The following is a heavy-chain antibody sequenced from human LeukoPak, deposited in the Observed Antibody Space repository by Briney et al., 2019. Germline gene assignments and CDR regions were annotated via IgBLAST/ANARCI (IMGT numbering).Heavy chain of an antibody. Sequence: TGGSLRLSCAASGFTFSNAWMSWVRQAPGKGLEWGGRIKSKTDGGTVDYAAPVKGRFTISRDDSKNTLYLQMNGLKTEDTAVYYCATALVVPTGLLHYWGQATLVTVSS. V-gene: IGHV3-15*01. D-gene: IGHD1-1*01. CDR2: IKSKTDGGTV. CDR3: ATALVVPTGLLHY. CDR1: GFTFSNAW. J-gene: IGHJ4*02.